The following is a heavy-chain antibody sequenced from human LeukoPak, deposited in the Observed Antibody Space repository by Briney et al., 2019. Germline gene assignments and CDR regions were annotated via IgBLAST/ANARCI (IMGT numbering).Heavy chain of an antibody. CDR3: ARLYVMEDWFDP. CDR2: ISAYNGNT. D-gene: IGHD2-8*01. V-gene: IGHV1-18*01. J-gene: IGHJ5*02. Sequence: ASVKVSCEASGYTFTSYGISWVRQAPGQGLEWMGWISAYNGNTNYAQKLQGRVTMTTDTSTSTAYMELRSLRSDDTAVYYCARLYVMEDWFDPWGQGTLVTVSS. CDR1: GYTFTSYG.